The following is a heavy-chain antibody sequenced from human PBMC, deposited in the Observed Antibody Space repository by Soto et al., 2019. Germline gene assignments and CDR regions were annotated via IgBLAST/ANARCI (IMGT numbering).Heavy chain of an antibody. D-gene: IGHD2-2*01. CDR1: GFTFDDYA. Sequence: GGSLRLSCAASGFTFDDYAMHWVRQAPGKGLEWVSLISWDGGSTYYADSVKGRFTISRDNSKNSLYLQMNSLRAEDTALYYCAKDIGCSSTSCYDYYYYYGMDVWGQGTTVTVSS. CDR3: AKDIGCSSTSCYDYYYYYGMDV. J-gene: IGHJ6*02. V-gene: IGHV3-43D*04. CDR2: ISWDGGST.